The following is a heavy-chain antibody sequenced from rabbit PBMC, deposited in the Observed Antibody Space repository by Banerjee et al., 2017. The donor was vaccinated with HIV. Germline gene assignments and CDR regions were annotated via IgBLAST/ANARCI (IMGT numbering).Heavy chain of an antibody. V-gene: IGHV1S45*01. Sequence: QEQLEESGGGLVKPEGSLTLTCKASGFSFSSSYYMCWVRQAPGKGLEWIGCIYAGSSGSTYYASWAKGRFTISKTSSTTVTLQMTSLTAADTATYFCARERYSYSDVGYLNLWGQGTLVTVS. J-gene: IGHJ4*01. D-gene: IGHD6-1*01. CDR2: IYAGSSGST. CDR3: ARERYSYSDVGYLNL. CDR1: GFSFSSSYY.